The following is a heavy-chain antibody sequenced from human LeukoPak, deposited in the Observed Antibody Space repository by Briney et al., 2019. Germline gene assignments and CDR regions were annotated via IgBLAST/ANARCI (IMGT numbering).Heavy chain of an antibody. Sequence: ASVKVSCKASGYTFTSYDINWVRQATGQGLEWMGWMNPNSGNTGYAQKFQGRVTMTRNTSISTAHMELSSLRSEDTAVYYCARLGYYDCIWGSYRYTELDYWGQGTLVTVSS. CDR3: ARLGYYDCIWGSYRYTELDY. CDR1: GYTFTSYD. J-gene: IGHJ4*02. V-gene: IGHV1-8*01. CDR2: MNPNSGNT. D-gene: IGHD3-16*02.